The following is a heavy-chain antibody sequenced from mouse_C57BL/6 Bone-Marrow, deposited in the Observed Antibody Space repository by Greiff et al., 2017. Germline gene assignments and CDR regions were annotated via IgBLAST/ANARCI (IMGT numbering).Heavy chain of an antibody. V-gene: IGHV1-59*01. CDR2: IDPSDSYT. D-gene: IGHD1-1*01. CDR1: GYTFTSYW. J-gene: IGHJ2*01. CDR3: AGSVFDY. Sequence: QVQLQQPGAELVRPGPSVKLSCKASGYTFTSYWMHWVKQRPGQGLEWIGVIDPSDSYTNYNPKFQGKATLTVDTSSSTAYMQLSSLTSEDSSVYYCAGSVFDYWCQGTTLTVSS.